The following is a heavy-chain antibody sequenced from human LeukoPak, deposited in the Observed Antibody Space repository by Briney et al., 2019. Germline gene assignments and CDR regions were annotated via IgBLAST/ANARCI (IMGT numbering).Heavy chain of an antibody. CDR1: GYSFTSYR. J-gene: IGHJ6*02. D-gene: IGHD2-15*01. CDR3: ARHCSGGSCYLGYGMDV. V-gene: IGHV5-51*01. CDR2: IYPGDSDT. Sequence: GETLKISCTGSGYSFTSYRIGCVRQMPGKGLEWMWIIYPGDSDTRYSSSFQGQVTITADKSISTASLQWSSLKASDTAMYYCARHCSGGSCYLGYGMDVWGQGTTVTVSS.